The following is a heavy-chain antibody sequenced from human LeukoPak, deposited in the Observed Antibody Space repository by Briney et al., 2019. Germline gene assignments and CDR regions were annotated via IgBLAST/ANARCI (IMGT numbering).Heavy chain of an antibody. CDR3: ARTSSGWYEDY. D-gene: IGHD6-19*01. Sequence: SETLSLTCTVSGGSISSYYWSWIRQPPGKGLEWIGYIYYTGSTNYNPSLKSRVTISIDTSKNQFSLKLSSVTAADTAVYYCARTSSGWYEDYWGQGTLVTVSS. V-gene: IGHV4-59*01. CDR1: GGSISSYY. CDR2: IYYTGST. J-gene: IGHJ4*02.